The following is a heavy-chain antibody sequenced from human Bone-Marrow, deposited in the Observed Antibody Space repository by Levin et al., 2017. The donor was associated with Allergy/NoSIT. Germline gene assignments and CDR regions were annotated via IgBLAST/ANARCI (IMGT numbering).Heavy chain of an antibody. CDR3: SGLVGTTTLLDY. CDR1: GFSFAEYT. CDR2: MRSTTYGGTT. D-gene: IGHD1-26*01. V-gene: IGHV3-49*03. Sequence: GGSLRLSCAGSGFSFAEYTMIWFRQGPGKGLEWVGFMRSTTYGGTTEFAASVKGRFTISRDDSNSIAYLQMKSLKSEDTAVYYCSGLVGTTTLLDYWGRGTLVTVSP. J-gene: IGHJ4*02.